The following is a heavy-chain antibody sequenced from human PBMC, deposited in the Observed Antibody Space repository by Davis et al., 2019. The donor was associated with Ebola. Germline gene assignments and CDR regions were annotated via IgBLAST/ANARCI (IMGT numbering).Heavy chain of an antibody. CDR1: GGTFSNYV. CDR3: ARGITMVQGVTWFDY. D-gene: IGHD3-10*01. J-gene: IGHJ4*02. CDR2: ISAYNGNT. V-gene: IGHV1-18*01. Sequence: ASVKVSCKASGGTFSNYVIAWVRQAPGQGLEWMGWISAYNGNTNYAQKLQGRVTMTTDTSTSTAYMELRSLRSDDTAVYYCARGITMVQGVTWFDYWGQGTLVTVSS.